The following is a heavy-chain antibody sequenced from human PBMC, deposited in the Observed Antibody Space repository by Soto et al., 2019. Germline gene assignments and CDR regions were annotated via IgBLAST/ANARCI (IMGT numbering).Heavy chain of an antibody. V-gene: IGHV2-5*01. CDR1: GFSLSTSGVG. CDR3: AHRPGYCSSTSCYSFDP. Sequence: SGPTLVNPTQTLTLTCTFSGFSLSTSGVGVGWIRQPPGKALEWLALIYWNDDKRYSPSLKSRLTITKDTSKNQVVLTMTNMDPVDTATYYCAHRPGYCSSTSCYSFDPWGQGTLVTVSS. J-gene: IGHJ5*02. CDR2: IYWNDDK. D-gene: IGHD2-2*03.